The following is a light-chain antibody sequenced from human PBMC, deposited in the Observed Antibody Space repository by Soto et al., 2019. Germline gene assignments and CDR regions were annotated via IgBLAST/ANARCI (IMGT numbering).Light chain of an antibody. CDR3: QQRYSTLWT. Sequence: DIQMTQSPSSLSASVGDRVTITCRASQSLSSYLNWYQQKPGKAPKLLIYAASSLQSGVPSRFSGSGSGTDFTLPISSLQPEDFETYYCQQRYSTLWTFGQGNKVEIK. J-gene: IGKJ1*01. CDR1: QSLSSY. V-gene: IGKV1-39*01. CDR2: AAS.